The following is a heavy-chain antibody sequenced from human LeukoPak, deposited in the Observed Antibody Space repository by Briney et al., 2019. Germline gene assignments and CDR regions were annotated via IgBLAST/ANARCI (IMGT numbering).Heavy chain of an antibody. Sequence: GGSLRLSCAASGSTFDDYAMHWVRHAPGKGLEWVSGISWNSGSIDYADSVKGRFTISRDNAKNSLYLQMNSLRAEDTALYYCAKGTFTGSNHFDYWGQGTLVTVSS. V-gene: IGHV3-9*01. CDR1: GSTFDDYA. D-gene: IGHD1-14*01. CDR3: AKGTFTGSNHFDY. J-gene: IGHJ4*02. CDR2: ISWNSGSI.